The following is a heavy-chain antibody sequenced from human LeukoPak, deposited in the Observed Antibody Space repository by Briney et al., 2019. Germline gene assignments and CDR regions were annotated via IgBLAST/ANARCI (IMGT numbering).Heavy chain of an antibody. CDR3: AKEYSSSSPLVWFDP. CDR1: GFTFTNAW. D-gene: IGHD6-6*01. Sequence: GGSLRLSCAASGFTFTNAWMNWVRQAPGKGLEWVGRIKSTTDGGTTDYAAPVKGRFTISRDDSKNTLYLQTNSLRAEDTAVYYCAKEYSSSSPLVWFDPWGQGTLVTVSS. CDR2: IKSTTDGGTT. V-gene: IGHV3-15*07. J-gene: IGHJ5*02.